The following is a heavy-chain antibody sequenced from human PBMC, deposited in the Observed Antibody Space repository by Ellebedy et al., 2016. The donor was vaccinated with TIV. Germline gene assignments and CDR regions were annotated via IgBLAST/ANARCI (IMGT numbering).Heavy chain of an antibody. Sequence: GESLKISCAASGFTFSNYDMHWVRQATGKGLEWVSGIGTAGDTYYPGSVKGRFTISRENAKNSLFLQMNSLRDGDTAVYYCVRGGAAPHNRYFDFWGRGTLVTVSS. D-gene: IGHD1-14*01. CDR3: VRGGAAPHNRYFDF. V-gene: IGHV3-13*01. CDR2: IGTAGDT. J-gene: IGHJ2*01. CDR1: GFTFSNYD.